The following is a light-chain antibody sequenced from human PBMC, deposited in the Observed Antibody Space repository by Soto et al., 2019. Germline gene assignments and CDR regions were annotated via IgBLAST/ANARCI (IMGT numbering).Light chain of an antibody. CDR1: QSVSNNY. Sequence: EIVFTQAPGALSLSPGGRATLSCRASQSVSNNYLAWYQQKPGQAPRLLIYGASNRATGIPDRFSGSGSGTDFTLTISRLEPEDFAVYYCQQYGSSSTFGQGTRLEIK. V-gene: IGKV3-20*01. CDR2: GAS. CDR3: QQYGSSST. J-gene: IGKJ5*01.